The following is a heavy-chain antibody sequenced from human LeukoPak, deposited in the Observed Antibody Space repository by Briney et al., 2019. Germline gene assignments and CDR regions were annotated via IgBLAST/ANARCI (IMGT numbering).Heavy chain of an antibody. CDR2: IYSSGST. CDR3: ARFAYCGGHCWYYFDY. V-gene: IGHV4-61*01. D-gene: IGHD2-21*02. CDR1: GGSVSSGSYY. Sequence: SETLSLTCTVSGGSVSSGSYYWSWIRQPPGKGLEWIGYIYSSGSTNYNPSLKSRITISIDTSKNQFSLKLSSVTAADTAVYYCARFAYCGGHCWYYFDYWGQGSLVTVSS. J-gene: IGHJ4*02.